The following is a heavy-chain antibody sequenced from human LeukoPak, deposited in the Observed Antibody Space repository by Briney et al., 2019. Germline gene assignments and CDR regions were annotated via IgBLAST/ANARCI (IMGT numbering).Heavy chain of an antibody. D-gene: IGHD6-19*01. CDR3: ARELLSSGWYCGMDV. V-gene: IGHV3-53*01. J-gene: IGHJ6*02. CDR1: GFTVSSNY. CDR2: IYSGGST. Sequence: GGSLRLSCAASGFTVSSNYTSWVRQAPGKGLEWVSLIYSGGSTYYADSVKGRFTISRDNSKNTLHLQMNSLRAEDTAVYYCARELLSSGWYCGMDVWGQGTTVTVSS.